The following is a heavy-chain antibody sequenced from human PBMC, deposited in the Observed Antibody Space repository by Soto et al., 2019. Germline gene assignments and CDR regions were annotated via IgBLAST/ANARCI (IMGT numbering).Heavy chain of an antibody. CDR3: AKRYGTTATPRYYYYYMDV. CDR2: ISCSGGST. J-gene: IGHJ6*03. D-gene: IGHD4-4*01. CDR1: GFTFSSYA. V-gene: IGHV3-23*01. Sequence: EVQLLESGGGLVQPGGSLRLSCAASGFTFSSYAMSWVRPAPGKGLEWVSAISCSGGSTYYADSVKGRFTISRDNSKNTLYLQMNSLRAEDTAVYYCAKRYGTTATPRYYYYYMDVWGKGTTGTVSS.